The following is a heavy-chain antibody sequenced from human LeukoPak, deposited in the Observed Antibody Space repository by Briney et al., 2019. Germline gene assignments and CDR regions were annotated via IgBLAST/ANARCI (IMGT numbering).Heavy chain of an antibody. Sequence: ASVRVSCKASGGTFSSYAISWVRQAPGQGLEWMGRIIPILGIANYAQKFQGRVTITADKSTSTAYMELSSLRSEDTAVYYCASDLSPLMGRYDWVCDYWGQGTLVTVSS. V-gene: IGHV1-69*04. D-gene: IGHD5-12*01. J-gene: IGHJ4*02. CDR1: GGTFSSYA. CDR3: ASDLSPLMGRYDWVCDY. CDR2: IIPILGIA.